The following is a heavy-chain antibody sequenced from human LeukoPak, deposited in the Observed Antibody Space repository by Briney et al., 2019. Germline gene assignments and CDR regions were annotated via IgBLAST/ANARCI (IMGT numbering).Heavy chain of an antibody. CDR2: IIPILGIA. D-gene: IGHD4-17*01. CDR1: GGTFSSYG. Sequence: ASVKVSCKASGGTFSSYGISWVRQAPGQGLEWMGRIIPILGIANYAQKFQGRVTITADKSTSTAYMELSSLRSEDTAVYYCARDYDGDYSFDYWGQGTLVTVSS. J-gene: IGHJ4*02. CDR3: ARDYDGDYSFDY. V-gene: IGHV1-69*04.